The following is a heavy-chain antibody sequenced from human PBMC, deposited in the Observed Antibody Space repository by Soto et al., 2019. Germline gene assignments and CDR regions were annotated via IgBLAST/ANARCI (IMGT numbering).Heavy chain of an antibody. D-gene: IGHD3-22*01. Sequence: ASVKVSCKASGYTFTSYGISWVRQAPGQGLEWMGWISAHNGNTNYAQKLQGRVTMTTDTSTSTAYMELRSLRSDDTAVYYCARGSRFRYYYDSSGQLLDYWGQGTLVTVST. V-gene: IGHV1-18*04. CDR1: GYTFTSYG. J-gene: IGHJ4*02. CDR3: ARGSRFRYYYDSSGQLLDY. CDR2: ISAHNGNT.